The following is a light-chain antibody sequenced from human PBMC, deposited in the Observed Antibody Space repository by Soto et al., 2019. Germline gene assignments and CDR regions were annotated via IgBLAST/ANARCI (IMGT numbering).Light chain of an antibody. V-gene: IGKV3-11*01. J-gene: IGKJ1*01. CDR2: DAS. CDR3: QQRSNSWT. CDR1: QSVSSY. Sequence: EIVLTQSPATLSLSPGERATLSCRASQSVSSYLAWYQQKPGQAPRLLIYDASNRATGIPARFSGSGSGTDFTLTISSLEPGDFAVYYCQQRSNSWTFGQGTKVDIK.